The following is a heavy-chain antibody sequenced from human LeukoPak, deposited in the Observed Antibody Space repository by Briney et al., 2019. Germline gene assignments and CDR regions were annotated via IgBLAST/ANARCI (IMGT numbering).Heavy chain of an antibody. V-gene: IGHV4-4*07. CDR1: GGSISSYY. CDR2: IYTSGST. Sequence: SETLSLTCTVSGGSISSYYWSWIRQPAGKGLEWIGRIYTSGSTNYNPSLKSRVTMSVDTSKNQFSLKLSSVTAADTAVYYCARDRGPPTRPAGYYMDVWGKGTTVTISS. J-gene: IGHJ6*03. CDR3: ARDRGPPTRPAGYYMDV.